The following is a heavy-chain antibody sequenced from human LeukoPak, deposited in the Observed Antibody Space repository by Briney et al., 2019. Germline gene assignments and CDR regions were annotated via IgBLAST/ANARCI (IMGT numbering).Heavy chain of an antibody. Sequence: PGGSLRLSCAASGFTFSSYAMHWVRQAPGKGLEWVAVISYDGSNKYYADSVKGRFTISRDNSKNTLYLQMNSLRAGDTAVYYCARDITMVRGRYYYYGMDVWGKGTTVTVSS. V-gene: IGHV3-30*04. D-gene: IGHD3-10*01. J-gene: IGHJ6*04. CDR1: GFTFSSYA. CDR3: ARDITMVRGRYYYYGMDV. CDR2: ISYDGSNK.